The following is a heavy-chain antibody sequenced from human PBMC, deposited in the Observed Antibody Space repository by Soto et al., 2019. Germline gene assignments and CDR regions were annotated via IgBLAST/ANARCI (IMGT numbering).Heavy chain of an antibody. D-gene: IGHD6-13*01. V-gene: IGHV1-8*01. CDR1: GYTFTSYD. J-gene: IGHJ6*02. CDR2: MNPNSGNT. CDR3: ARTPPAAAGYYSYSGMDV. Sequence: QVQLVQSGAEVKKPGASVKVSCKASGYTFTSYDINWVRQATGQGLEWMGWMNPNSGNTGYAQKFQGRVTMTRNTSISPAYMELSSLRSEDTAVYYCARTPPAAAGYYSYSGMDVWGQGTTVTVSS.